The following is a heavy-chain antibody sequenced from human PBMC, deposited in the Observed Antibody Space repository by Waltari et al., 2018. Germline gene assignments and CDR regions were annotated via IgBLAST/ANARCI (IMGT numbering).Heavy chain of an antibody. CDR1: GDSISTSRYY. Sequence: QLQLQESGPGLVKPSETLSLSCRVSGDSISTSRYYWGWFRQPPGKGLGWIGSVFYSGSTYSYPSLKSRVTMSIDTSKNQISLKLTSVTAADTAVFYCAGGSSSGWYAFWGQGILVTVPS. V-gene: IGHV4-39*01. CDR2: VFYSGST. D-gene: IGHD6-19*01. CDR3: AGGSSSGWYAF. J-gene: IGHJ5*01.